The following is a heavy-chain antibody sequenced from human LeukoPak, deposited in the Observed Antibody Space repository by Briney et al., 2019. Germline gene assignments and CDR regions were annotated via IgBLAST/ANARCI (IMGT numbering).Heavy chain of an antibody. Sequence: SETLSLTCAVYGGSFSGYYWSWIRQPPGKGLEWIGEINHSGSTNYSPSLKSRVTISVDTSKNQFSLKLSSVTAADTAVYYCATPVVGATTRWGQGTLVTVSS. V-gene: IGHV4-34*01. J-gene: IGHJ4*02. CDR1: GGSFSGYY. CDR2: INHSGST. CDR3: ATPVVGATTR. D-gene: IGHD1-26*01.